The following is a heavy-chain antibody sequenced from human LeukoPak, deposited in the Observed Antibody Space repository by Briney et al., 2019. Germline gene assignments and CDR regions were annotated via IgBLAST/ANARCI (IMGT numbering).Heavy chain of an antibody. CDR3: ARGTNYDFWSGYFGSVNYYYYIDV. CDR1: GYTFTSYD. CDR2: MNPIRGNT. J-gene: IGHJ6*03. V-gene: IGHV1-8*01. D-gene: IGHD3-3*01. Sequence: ASVKVSCKASGYTFTSYDINWVRQATGQGLEWMGWMNPIRGNTGYAQKFQGRVTMTRNTSISTAYMELSSLRSEDTAVYYCARGTNYDFWSGYFGSVNYYYYIDVWGKGTTVTVSS.